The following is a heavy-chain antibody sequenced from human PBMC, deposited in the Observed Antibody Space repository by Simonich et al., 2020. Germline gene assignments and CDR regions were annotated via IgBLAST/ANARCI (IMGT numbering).Heavy chain of an antibody. Sequence: GGGLVQPGGSLRLSCAASGFTFSSYAMSWVRQAPGKGLQGASASSGSGGSTYYADSVKGRFTSYRDNSKTTLYLQMNSLRAEDTAVYYCAKDIGERITMIVVVIDAFDIWGQGTMVTVSS. CDR1: GFTFSSYA. V-gene: IGHV3-23*01. J-gene: IGHJ3*02. CDR2: SSGSGGST. CDR3: AKDIGERITMIVVVIDAFDI. D-gene: IGHD3-22*01.